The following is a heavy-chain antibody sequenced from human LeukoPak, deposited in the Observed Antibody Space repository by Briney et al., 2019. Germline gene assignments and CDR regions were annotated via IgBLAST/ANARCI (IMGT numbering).Heavy chain of an antibody. J-gene: IGHJ3*02. Sequence: GGSLRLSCAASGFTFSSYWMSWVRQAPGKGLEWVANIKQDGSEKYYVDSVKGRFTISRDNAKSSLYLQMNSLRAEDTAVYYCAREEGWSNSGGAFDIWGQGTMVTVSS. CDR2: IKQDGSEK. CDR1: GFTFSSYW. V-gene: IGHV3-7*01. D-gene: IGHD2-15*01. CDR3: AREEGWSNSGGAFDI.